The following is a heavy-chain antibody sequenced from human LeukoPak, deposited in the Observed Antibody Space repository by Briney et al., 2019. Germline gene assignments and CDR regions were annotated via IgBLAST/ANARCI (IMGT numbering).Heavy chain of an antibody. J-gene: IGHJ1*01. CDR3: ARRRYYDGSGYLE. V-gene: IGHV4-39*01. D-gene: IGHD3-22*01. CDR2: IYYSGRT. CDR1: GDSVSRSDSY. Sequence: SETLSLTCSVSGDSVSRSDSYWAWIRQPPGKGLEWIGTIYYSGRTYYSPSLKSRVTMSVDPSNNQSSLNLRSVAAADTAVYYCARRRYYDGSGYLEWGQGTLLSVSS.